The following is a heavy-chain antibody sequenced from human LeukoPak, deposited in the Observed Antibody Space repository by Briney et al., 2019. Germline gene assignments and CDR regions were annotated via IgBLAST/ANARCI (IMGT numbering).Heavy chain of an antibody. Sequence: ASVKVSCKASGYTFTGYYMHWVRQAPGQGLEWMGWINPNSGGTNYAQKFQGRVTMTRDTSISTAYMELSRLRSDDTAVYYCARPERYSYGLADYWGQGTLVAVSS. D-gene: IGHD5-18*01. CDR1: GYTFTGYY. CDR2: INPNSGGT. CDR3: ARPERYSYGLADY. V-gene: IGHV1-2*02. J-gene: IGHJ4*02.